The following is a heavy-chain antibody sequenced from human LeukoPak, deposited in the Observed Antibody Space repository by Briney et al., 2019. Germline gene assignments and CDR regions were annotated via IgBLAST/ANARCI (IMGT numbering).Heavy chain of an antibody. CDR1: GFTVSSNY. CDR2: IYSGGTT. J-gene: IGHJ4*02. V-gene: IGHV3-66*01. D-gene: IGHD3-3*01. CDR3: ASSTQISKCADY. Sequence: PGGSLRLSCAVSGFTVSSNYMSWVRQAPGKGLEWVSVIYSGGTTYYADSVKGRFTISRDNSKNTLYLQMNSLRAEDTAVYYCASSTQISKCADYWGQGALVTVSS.